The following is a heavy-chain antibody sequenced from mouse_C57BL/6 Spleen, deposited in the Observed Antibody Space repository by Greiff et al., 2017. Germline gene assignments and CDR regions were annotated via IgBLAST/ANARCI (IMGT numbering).Heavy chain of an antibody. V-gene: IGHV1-50*01. D-gene: IGHD1-1*01. J-gene: IGHJ2*01. CDR2: IDPSDSYT. CDR1: GYTFTSYW. CDR3: ARDGYYYGSSHGGVDY. Sequence: QVQLQQPGAELVKPGASVKLSCKASGYTFTSYWMQWVKQRPGQGLEWIGEIDPSDSYTNYNQKFKGKATLTVDTSSSTAYMQLSSLTAEDSAVYYCARDGYYYGSSHGGVDYWGQGTTLTVSS.